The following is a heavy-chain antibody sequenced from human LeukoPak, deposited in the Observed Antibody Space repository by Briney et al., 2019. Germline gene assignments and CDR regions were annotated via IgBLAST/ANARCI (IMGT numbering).Heavy chain of an antibody. CDR2: TNPNSGGT. D-gene: IGHD1-26*01. Sequence: ASVTVSCKASGYTFTGYYMHWVRQAPGQGLEWMGSTNPNSGGTNYAQKFQGRVTMTRDTSISTAYMELSRVRSDATAVYYWARYSVSYRGAFDIWGQGTMVTVSS. CDR1: GYTFTGYY. J-gene: IGHJ3*02. CDR3: ARYSVSYRGAFDI. V-gene: IGHV1-2*02.